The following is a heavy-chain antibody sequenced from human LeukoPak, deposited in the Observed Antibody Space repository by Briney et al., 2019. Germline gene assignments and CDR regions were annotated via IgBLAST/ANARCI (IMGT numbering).Heavy chain of an antibody. J-gene: IGHJ4*02. CDR3: ARGRSQDGFDY. V-gene: IGHV3-21*01. D-gene: IGHD5-24*01. CDR1: GFTFSSYS. CDR2: ISSSSSYI. Sequence: AGFLRLSCAASGFTFSSYSMNWVRRAPGKGLEWVSSISSSSSYIYYADSVKGRFTISRDNAKNSLYLQMNSLRAEDTAVYYCARGRSQDGFDYWGQGTLVTVSS.